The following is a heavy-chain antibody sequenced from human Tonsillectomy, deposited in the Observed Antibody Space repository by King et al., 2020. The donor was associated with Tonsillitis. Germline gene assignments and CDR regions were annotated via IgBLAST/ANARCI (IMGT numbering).Heavy chain of an antibody. D-gene: IGHD2-21*01. Sequence: QLVQSGGGLVQPGQSLRLSCAASGFTFSGDGMHWVRQAPGKGLVWVSLINTNGSTTISADSVKVRFTMSRDNAKNTLYLQMNSLRADDTAVYYCTRVGDSFAFDIWGQGTMVTVSS. V-gene: IGHV3-74*01. CDR3: TRVGDSFAFDI. CDR2: INTNGSTT. CDR1: GFTFSGDG. J-gene: IGHJ3*02.